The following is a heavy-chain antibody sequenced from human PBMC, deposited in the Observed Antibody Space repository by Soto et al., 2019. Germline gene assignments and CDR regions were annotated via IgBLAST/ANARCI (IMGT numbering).Heavy chain of an antibody. CDR2: IKQDGSEK. D-gene: IGHD2-2*03. V-gene: IGHV3-7*01. Sequence: GGSLRLSCAASGFTFSSYAMSWVRQAPGKGLEWVANIKQDGSEKYYVDSVKGRFTISRDNAKNSLYLQMNSLRAEDTAVYYCARDGPGYCSSTSCSYYYYYGMDVWGQGTTVTVSS. CDR3: ARDGPGYCSSTSCSYYYYYGMDV. J-gene: IGHJ6*02. CDR1: GFTFSSYA.